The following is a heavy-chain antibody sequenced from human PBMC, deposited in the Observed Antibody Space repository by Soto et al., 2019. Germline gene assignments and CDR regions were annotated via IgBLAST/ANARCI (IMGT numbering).Heavy chain of an antibody. Sequence: ASVKVSCKASGYTFTSYYMHWVRQAPGQGLEWMGIINPSGGSTSYAQKFQGRVTMTRDTSTSTVYMELSSLRSEDTAVYYCARDCDYGDFSLIRLRAQYAFDIWGQGTMVTVSS. CDR3: ARDCDYGDFSLIRLRAQYAFDI. V-gene: IGHV1-46*01. J-gene: IGHJ3*02. CDR1: GYTFTSYY. CDR2: INPSGGST. D-gene: IGHD4-17*01.